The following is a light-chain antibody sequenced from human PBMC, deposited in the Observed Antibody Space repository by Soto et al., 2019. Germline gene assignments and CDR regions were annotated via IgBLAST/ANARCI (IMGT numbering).Light chain of an antibody. J-gene: IGLJ3*02. Sequence: QSVLTQPPSASGTPGQRVTISCSGSRSNIGSNSVNWYQQLPGTAPKLLIYSNSQRPSGVPDRFSGSKSGTSASLAISGLQSVDEADYYCAAWDDSLRGPVFGGGTKLTVL. V-gene: IGLV1-44*01. CDR3: AAWDDSLRGPV. CDR2: SNS. CDR1: RSNIGSNS.